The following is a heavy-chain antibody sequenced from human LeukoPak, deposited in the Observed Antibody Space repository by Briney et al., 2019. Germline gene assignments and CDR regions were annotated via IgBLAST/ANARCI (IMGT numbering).Heavy chain of an antibody. CDR1: GGSFSGYY. CDR3: ARGRSSSWYQGYYYYYGMDV. D-gene: IGHD6-13*01. CDR2: INHSGST. J-gene: IGHJ6*02. V-gene: IGHV4-34*01. Sequence: PSETLSLTCAVYGGSFSGYYWSWIRQPPGKGLEWIGEINHSGSTNYNPSLKSRVTISVDTSKNQFSLKLSSVTAADTAVYYCARGRSSSWYQGYYYYYGMDVWGQGTTVTVSS.